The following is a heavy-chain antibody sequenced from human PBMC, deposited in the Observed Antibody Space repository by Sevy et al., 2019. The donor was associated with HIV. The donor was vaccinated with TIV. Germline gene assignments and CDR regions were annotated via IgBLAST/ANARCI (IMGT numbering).Heavy chain of an antibody. CDR2: ISYDGSNK. CDR1: GFTFSSYA. D-gene: IGHD3-16*02. J-gene: IGHJ4*02. Sequence: GGSLRLSCAASGFTFSSYAMHWVRQAPGKGLEWVAVISYDGSNKYYADSVKGRFTISRENSKNTLYLQMNSLRAEDTAVYYCARGTYYDYVWGSYRLNYFDYWGQGTLVTVSS. CDR3: ARGTYYDYVWGSYRLNYFDY. V-gene: IGHV3-30*04.